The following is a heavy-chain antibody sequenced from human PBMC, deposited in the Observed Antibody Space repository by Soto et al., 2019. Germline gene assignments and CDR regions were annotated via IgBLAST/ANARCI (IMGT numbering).Heavy chain of an antibody. Sequence: QVQLVESGGGVVQPGGSLRLSCAASAFTFSTNAMNWVRHAPGKGLEWVAVTSYDGSNKHYADSVKGRFAISRDNSKNTLYLQMNSMSAEETAVYYCSRGPTHGYGGIDVWGQGTPVTVSS. CDR3: SRGPTHGYGGIDV. D-gene: IGHD5-18*01. CDR1: AFTFSTNA. CDR2: TSYDGSNK. J-gene: IGHJ6*02. V-gene: IGHV3-30*09.